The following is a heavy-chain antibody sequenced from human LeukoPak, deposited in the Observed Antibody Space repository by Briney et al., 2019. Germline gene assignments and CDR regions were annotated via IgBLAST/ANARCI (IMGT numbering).Heavy chain of an antibody. CDR3: AKDPGYTSGSSFFDH. V-gene: IGHV3-23*01. CDR2: ISGSGGST. J-gene: IGHJ4*02. D-gene: IGHD6-19*01. CDR1: GFTFSNYA. Sequence: GGSLRLSCAASGFTFSNYAMSWVRQAPGKGLEWVSAISGSGGSTYYADSVKGRFTISRDNSKNTLYLQMNSLRVEDTAVYYCAKDPGYTSGSSFFDHWGQGTLVTVSS.